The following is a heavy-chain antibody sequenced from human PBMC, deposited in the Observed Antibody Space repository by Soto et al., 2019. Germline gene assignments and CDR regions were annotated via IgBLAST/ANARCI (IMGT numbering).Heavy chain of an antibody. CDR1: GGTFSSYT. Sequence: QVQLVQSGAEVKKPGSSVKVSCKASGGTFSSYTISWVRQAPGQGLEWMGRINPILGIANYAQKFQGRVTITADKSTSTAYMELSSLRSEDTAVYYCARGQQLSYYYYGMDVLGQGTTVTVSS. V-gene: IGHV1-69*02. CDR2: INPILGIA. J-gene: IGHJ6*02. CDR3: ARGQQLSYYYYGMDV. D-gene: IGHD6-13*01.